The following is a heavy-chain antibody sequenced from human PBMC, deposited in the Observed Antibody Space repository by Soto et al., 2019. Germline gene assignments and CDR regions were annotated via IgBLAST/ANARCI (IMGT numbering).Heavy chain of an antibody. Sequence: EVLLLDSGGGLVQPGGSLRLYCAASGFTFSNYVMTWVRQAPGKGPEWISTVNNGGGGTYYADSVKGRFTISRDNSKNTLYLQVSSLRAEDTAVYYCAKERLGRGIDYWGQGILVTVSS. J-gene: IGHJ4*02. CDR3: AKERLGRGIDY. CDR1: GFTFSNYV. D-gene: IGHD3-10*01. V-gene: IGHV3-23*01. CDR2: VNNGGGGT.